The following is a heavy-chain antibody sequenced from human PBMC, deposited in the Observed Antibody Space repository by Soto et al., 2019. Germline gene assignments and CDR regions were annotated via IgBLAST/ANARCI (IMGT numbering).Heavy chain of an antibody. CDR2: IYYSGST. CDR3: ARQGVNSSGWYPFDY. V-gene: IGHV4-39*01. CDR1: GGSISSSSYY. J-gene: IGHJ4*02. Sequence: QLQLQESGPGLVKPSETLSLTCTVSGGSISSSSYYWGWIRQPPGKGREWIGSIYYSGSTYYNPSLKSRVTISVDTSKNQFSLKLSSVTAADTAVYYCARQGVNSSGWYPFDYWGQGTLVTVSS. D-gene: IGHD6-19*01.